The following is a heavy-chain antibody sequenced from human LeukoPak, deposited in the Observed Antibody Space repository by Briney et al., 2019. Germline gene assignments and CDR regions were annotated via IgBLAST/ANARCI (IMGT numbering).Heavy chain of an antibody. J-gene: IGHJ3*02. D-gene: IGHD3-22*01. CDR3: ARDYYDSRGEAFDI. CDR2: IFYVGST. V-gene: IGHV4-59*11. Sequence: DPSQTLSPTCTVSGDSIGSHYWSWIRQPPGKGLGWIGYIFYVGSTNYNPSLKSRVTISVDTSKNQFSLKLNSVTAADTAVYYCARDYYDSRGEAFDIWGQGTMVTVSS. CDR1: GDSIGSHY.